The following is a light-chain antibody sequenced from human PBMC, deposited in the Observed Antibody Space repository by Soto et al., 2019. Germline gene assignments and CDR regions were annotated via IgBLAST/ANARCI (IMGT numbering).Light chain of an antibody. CDR1: QSVGTY. CDR2: GAS. Sequence: EIVMTQSPATLSVSPGERATLSCRASQSVGTYLAWYQQKPGQAPRLLIYGASTRAAGISSRFSGGGSGTEFTLTISSLQSEDFAIYYCQRYNDWPRTFGQGTKVGIK. V-gene: IGKV3-15*01. J-gene: IGKJ1*01. CDR3: QRYNDWPRT.